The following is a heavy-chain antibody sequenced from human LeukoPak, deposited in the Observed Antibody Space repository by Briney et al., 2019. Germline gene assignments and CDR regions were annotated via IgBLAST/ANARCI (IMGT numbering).Heavy chain of an antibody. CDR3: ARDLTDSSGWYGYNWFDP. J-gene: IGHJ5*02. CDR1: GFTFSSYA. V-gene: IGHV3-23*01. Sequence: PGGSLRLSCAASGFTFSSYAMSWVRQAPGKGLEWVSAISGSGGSTYYADSVKGRFTISRDNSKNTLYLQMNSLRAEDTAVYYCARDLTDSSGWYGYNWFDPWGQGTLVTVSS. D-gene: IGHD6-19*01. CDR2: ISGSGGST.